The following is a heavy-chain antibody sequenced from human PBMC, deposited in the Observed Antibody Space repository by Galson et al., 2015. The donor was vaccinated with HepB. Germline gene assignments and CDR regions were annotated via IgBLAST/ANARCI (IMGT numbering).Heavy chain of an antibody. CDR3: AREGVYGDYVGFAQFFGVDV. D-gene: IGHD2-21*02. CDR2: ISVRNGDT. V-gene: IGHV1-18*01. CDR1: GYRFNTYG. Sequence: SVKVSCKASGYRFNTYGISWVRQAPGQGLEWMGWISVRNGDTKFAQNLEDRITMTTDSSTNTAYMELRCLTSDDTAIYYCAREGVYGDYVGFAQFFGVDVWGQGTTVIVSS. J-gene: IGHJ6*02.